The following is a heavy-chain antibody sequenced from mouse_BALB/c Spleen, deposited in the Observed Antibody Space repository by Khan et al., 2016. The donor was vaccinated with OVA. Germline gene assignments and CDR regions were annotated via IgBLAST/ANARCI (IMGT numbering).Heavy chain of an antibody. CDR3: ARNYDYDEGLAY. CDR1: GFSLTTYG. Sequence: VQLVESGPGLVQPSQSLSITCTVSGFSLTTYGVHWVRQSPGKGLEWLGVIWSGGTTDYSAAFISRLSITKDNSKSQVFFKMNSLQANDTAIYYCARNYDYDEGLAYGGQGTLVTVSA. V-gene: IGHV2-2*02. J-gene: IGHJ3*01. CDR2: IWSGGTT. D-gene: IGHD2-4*01.